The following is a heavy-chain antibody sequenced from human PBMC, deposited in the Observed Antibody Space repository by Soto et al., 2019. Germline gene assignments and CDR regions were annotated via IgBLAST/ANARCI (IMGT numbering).Heavy chain of an antibody. J-gene: IGHJ5*02. CDR2: ISYDGSNK. Sequence: GGSLRLSCAASGFTFSSYAMHWVRQAPGKGLEWVAVISYDGSNKYYADSVKGRFTISRDNSKNTLYLQMNSLRAEDTAVYYCAGDLCSSTSCYTNWFDPWGQGTLVTVSS. V-gene: IGHV3-30-3*01. CDR3: AGDLCSSTSCYTNWFDP. D-gene: IGHD2-2*02. CDR1: GFTFSSYA.